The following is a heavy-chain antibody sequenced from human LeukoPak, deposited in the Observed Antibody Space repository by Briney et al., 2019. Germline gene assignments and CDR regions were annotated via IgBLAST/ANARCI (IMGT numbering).Heavy chain of an antibody. D-gene: IGHD3-9*01. Sequence: SETLSLTCTVSGGSISSYYWSWIRQPPGKGLEWIGYIYYSGSTNYNPSLKSRVTISVDTSKNQFSLKLSSVTAADTAVYYCARDLDAISYGMDVWGQGTTVTVSS. J-gene: IGHJ6*02. CDR1: GGSISSYY. CDR2: IYYSGST. CDR3: ARDLDAISYGMDV. V-gene: IGHV4-59*01.